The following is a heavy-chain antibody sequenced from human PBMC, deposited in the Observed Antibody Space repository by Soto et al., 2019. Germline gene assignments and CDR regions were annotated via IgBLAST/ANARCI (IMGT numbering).Heavy chain of an antibody. V-gene: IGHV4-59*08. CDR2: IISRGST. CDR3: ARRYGGAFDY. Sequence: QVQLLESGPGLVKPSETLSLTCTVSGGSISSYYWSWIRQPPGKGLEWIGYIISRGSTTYNPSLKRRVTIIVDASKNHSSLKLSYVTAADTAVYYCARRYGGAFDYWGQGTLVTVSS. D-gene: IGHD3-10*01. J-gene: IGHJ4*02. CDR1: GGSISSYY.